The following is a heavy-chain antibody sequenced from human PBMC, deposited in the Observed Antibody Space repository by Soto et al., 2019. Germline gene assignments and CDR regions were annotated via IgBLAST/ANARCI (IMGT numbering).Heavy chain of an antibody. D-gene: IGHD5-18*01. CDR1: GFIFNNYN. Sequence: QVQLVESGGGVVQPGRSQRLSCSASGFIFNNYNIHWVRQAPGKGLEWVTIISYDGNNKYYAASVKGRFTVSRDNSNTTVYLQMNSLRGDDTAIYYCARGSGLLWLRGRSGVDVWGQGTTVTVSS. CDR3: ARGSGLLWLRGRSGVDV. CDR2: ISYDGNNK. J-gene: IGHJ6*02. V-gene: IGHV3-30-3*01.